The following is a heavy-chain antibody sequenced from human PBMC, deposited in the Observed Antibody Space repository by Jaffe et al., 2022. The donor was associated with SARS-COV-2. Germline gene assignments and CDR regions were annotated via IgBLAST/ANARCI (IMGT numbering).Heavy chain of an antibody. V-gene: IGHV3-7*01. CDR3: ARDEDDFWVGGGYYYGMDV. J-gene: IGHJ6*02. CDR1: GFTFSSYW. CDR2: IKQDGSEK. D-gene: IGHD3-3*01. Sequence: EVQLVESGGGLVQPGGSLRLSCAASGFTFSSYWMSWVRQAPGKGLEWVANIKQDGSEKYYVDSVKGRFTISRDNAKNSLYLQMNSLRAEDTAVYYCARDEDDFWVGGGYYYGMDVWGQGTTVTVSS.